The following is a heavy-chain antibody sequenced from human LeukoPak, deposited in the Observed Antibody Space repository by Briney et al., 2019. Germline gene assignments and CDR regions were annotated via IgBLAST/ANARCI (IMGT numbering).Heavy chain of an antibody. CDR2: IYYSGST. CDR1: GGSISSSSYY. CDR3: ARHQVTMSWGFDP. V-gene: IGHV4-39*01. J-gene: IGHJ5*02. Sequence: PSETLSLTCTVSGGSISSSSYYWGWIRQPPGKGLEWIGSIYYSGSTYYNPSLKSRVTISVDTSKNQFSLKLSSVTAADTAVYYCARHQVTMSWGFDPWGQGTLVTVSS. D-gene: IGHD3-10*02.